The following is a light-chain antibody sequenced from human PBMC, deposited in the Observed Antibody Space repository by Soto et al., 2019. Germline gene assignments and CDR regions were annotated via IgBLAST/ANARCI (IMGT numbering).Light chain of an antibody. Sequence: EIVLTQSPGTLSLSPGERATLSCRASQSVSSSYLAWYQQKPGQAPRLLIYGASSRATGIPDRFSGSVSGTDFTLTISRLEPEDLAVYYCQQYGSSPTFGQGTKVEIK. CDR2: GAS. CDR3: QQYGSSPT. V-gene: IGKV3-20*01. J-gene: IGKJ1*01. CDR1: QSVSSSY.